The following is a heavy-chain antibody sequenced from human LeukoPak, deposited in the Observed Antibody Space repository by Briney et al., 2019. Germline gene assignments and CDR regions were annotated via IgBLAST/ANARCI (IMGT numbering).Heavy chain of an antibody. V-gene: IGHV3-9*01. CDR3: AKVNRDSSGFYYYYGMDV. D-gene: IGHD3-22*01. J-gene: IGHJ6*02. Sequence: GGSLRLSCAASGFTFDDYAMFWVRQAPGKGLEWVSGIRWNSKNIGYAASVKGRFTISRDNAKNSLYLQMNSLRAKDTAFYYCAKVNRDSSGFYYYYGMDVWGQGTTVTVSS. CDR2: IRWNSKNI. CDR1: GFTFDDYA.